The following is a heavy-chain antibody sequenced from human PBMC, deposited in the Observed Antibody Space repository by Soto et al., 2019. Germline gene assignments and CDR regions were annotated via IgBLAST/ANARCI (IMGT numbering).Heavy chain of an antibody. Sequence: HPGGSLRLSCAASGFTFSSYAMSWVRQAPGKGLEWVSAISGSGGSTYYADAVKGRFTISRDNSKNTLYLQMNSLRAEDTAVYYRAMGLERNAPTLSYYYGMAVWGQGTTVTVSS. D-gene: IGHD1-1*01. CDR2: ISGSGGST. J-gene: IGHJ6*02. CDR1: GFTFSSYA. CDR3: AMGLERNAPTLSYYYGMAV. V-gene: IGHV3-23*01.